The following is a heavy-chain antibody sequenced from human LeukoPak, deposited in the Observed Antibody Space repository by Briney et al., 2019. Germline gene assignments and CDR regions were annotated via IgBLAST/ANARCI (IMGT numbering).Heavy chain of an antibody. CDR1: GFIFTNYG. Sequence: GGSLRLSCAASGFIFTNYGMSWVRQAQGKGLERVSSLSDSGRTTYYADSVKGRFIISRDNSRNTLYLQMNSLRADDTALYYCAKDFGHDSRPHDYWGQGTLVTVS. CDR3: AKDFGHDSRPHDY. V-gene: IGHV3-23*01. J-gene: IGHJ4*02. CDR2: LSDSGRTT. D-gene: IGHD3-22*01.